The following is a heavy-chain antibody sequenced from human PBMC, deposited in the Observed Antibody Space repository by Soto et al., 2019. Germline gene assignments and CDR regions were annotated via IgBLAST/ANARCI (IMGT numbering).Heavy chain of an antibody. CDR3: AKDRDYPRDYFHY. CDR1: GFTLGRYG. J-gene: IGHJ4*02. CDR2: VSPNGQGI. Sequence: GGSLRLSCAASGFTLGRYGMSWVRQAPGKGLEWVSAVSPNGQGIYYADSVRGRFTISRDFSKNTVFLHMDSLRAEDTAVYYCAKDRDYPRDYFHYWGQGTLVTVSS. V-gene: IGHV3-23*01. D-gene: IGHD3-10*01.